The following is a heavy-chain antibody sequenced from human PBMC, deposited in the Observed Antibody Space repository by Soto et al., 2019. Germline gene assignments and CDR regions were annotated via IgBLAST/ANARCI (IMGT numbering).Heavy chain of an antibody. CDR2: IYYNGNT. Sequence: WTWIRQPPGKGLEWIGYIYYNGNTNYNPSLKSRVTMLVDTSKNQFSLKLSSVTAADTAVYYCATAVHSSGYYTDYWGQGTLVTVSS. V-gene: IGHV4-59*08. J-gene: IGHJ4*02. D-gene: IGHD3-22*01. CDR3: ATAVHSSGYYTDY.